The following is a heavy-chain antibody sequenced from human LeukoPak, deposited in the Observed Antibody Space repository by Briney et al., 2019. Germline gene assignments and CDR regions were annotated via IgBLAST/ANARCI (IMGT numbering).Heavy chain of an antibody. D-gene: IGHD4-11*01. CDR3: ARTSRAPTTVTTRYYYYYYMDV. J-gene: IGHJ6*03. CDR2: IYHSGST. V-gene: IGHV4-4*02. CDR1: GGSISSSNW. Sequence: SGTLSLTCAVSGGSISSSNWWSWVRQPPGKGLEWIGEIYHSGSTNYNPSLKSRVTISVDKSKNQFSLKLSSVTAADTAVYYCARTSRAPTTVTTRYYYYYYMDVWGKGTTVTVSS.